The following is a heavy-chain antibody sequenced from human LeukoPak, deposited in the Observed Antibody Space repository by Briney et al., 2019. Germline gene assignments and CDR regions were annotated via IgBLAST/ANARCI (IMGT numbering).Heavy chain of an antibody. V-gene: IGHV3-74*01. CDR2: INSDGSTI. CDR1: GFIFSSTW. Sequence: PGGSLRLSCAGSGFIFSSTWMHWVRQAPGEGLVWVSRINSDGSTINYADSVKGRFTISRDNSKNTLYLQMNSLRAEDTAVYYCAKVPYYDFWSGYYFWDYWGQGTLVTVSS. J-gene: IGHJ4*02. CDR3: AKVPYYDFWSGYYFWDY. D-gene: IGHD3-3*01.